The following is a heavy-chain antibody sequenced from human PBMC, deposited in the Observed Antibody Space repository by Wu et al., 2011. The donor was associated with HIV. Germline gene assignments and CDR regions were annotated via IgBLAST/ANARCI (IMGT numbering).Heavy chain of an antibody. J-gene: IGHJ4*02. CDR1: GYTLTELS. Sequence: QVQLVQSGTEVKKPGASVKVSCKVSGYTLTELSMHWVRQAPGKGLEWMGGFDPEDGETIYAQKFQGRVTMTEGTSTDTAYMELSSLRSEDTAVYYCAIQYSYGYGYWGQGTLVTVSS. CDR3: AIQYSYGYGY. CDR2: FDPEDGET. D-gene: IGHD5-18*01. V-gene: IGHV1-24*01.